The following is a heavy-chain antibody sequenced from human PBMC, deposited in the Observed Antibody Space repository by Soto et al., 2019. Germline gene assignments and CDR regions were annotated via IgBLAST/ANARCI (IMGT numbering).Heavy chain of an antibody. J-gene: IGHJ3*01. V-gene: IGHV3-23*01. D-gene: IGHD1-20*01. CDR1: GCTFSSFV. Sequence: LRLSCSAAGCTFSSFVMNLVRQAPVKGLEWVSTVSPGGDVSHYTDSVKGRFTISRDNSRRTLHLQMDSLRAEDAAVYFCVRRAITATTNWGAFDVWGQGTVVTVSS. CDR3: VRRAITATTNWGAFDV. CDR2: VSPGGDVS.